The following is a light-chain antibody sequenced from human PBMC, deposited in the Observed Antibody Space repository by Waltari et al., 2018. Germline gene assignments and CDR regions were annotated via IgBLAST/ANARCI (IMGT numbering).Light chain of an antibody. CDR1: QSISSTY. CDR3: QQSDTSSVT. J-gene: IGKJ5*01. V-gene: IGKV3-20*01. Sequence: EIVLTQSPGTLSLSLGERATLSCRASQSISSTYLARYQQKPGQAPSLLIYAASGRATGIPDRFSGSGSGTDFTLTINRLEPEDFAVYYCQQSDTSSVTFGQGTRLEIK. CDR2: AAS.